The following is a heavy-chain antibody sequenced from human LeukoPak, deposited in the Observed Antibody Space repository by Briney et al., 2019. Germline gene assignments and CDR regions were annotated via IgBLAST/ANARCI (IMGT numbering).Heavy chain of an antibody. CDR2: IYYSGST. J-gene: IGHJ4*02. V-gene: IGHV4-59*08. CDR1: GGSISSYY. Sequence: SETLSLTCTVSGGSISSYYWSWIRQPPGKGLEWIGYIYYSGSTNYNPSLKSRVTISVDTSKNQFSLKLTSVTAADTAVYYCARLFTLRGAHSPPDYWGQGTLVTVSS. CDR3: ARLFTLRGAHSPPDY. D-gene: IGHD3-10*01.